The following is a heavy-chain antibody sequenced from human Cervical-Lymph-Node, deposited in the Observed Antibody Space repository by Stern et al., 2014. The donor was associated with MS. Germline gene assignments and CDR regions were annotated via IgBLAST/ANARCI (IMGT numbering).Heavy chain of an antibody. D-gene: IGHD6-19*01. CDR1: GGSISSGGTY. J-gene: IGHJ5*02. Sequence: VQLLESGPRLVKPSQTLSLTCSVSGGSISSGGTYWTWIRQNPGKGLEWIGHTYYSGSTYYHPFLERRTMISIDTATQQFSRQVNSVTGADASVYYCARGSAGWAHSWFDPWGQGTLVTVSS. V-gene: IGHV4-31*03. CDR3: ARGSAGWAHSWFDP. CDR2: TYYSGST.